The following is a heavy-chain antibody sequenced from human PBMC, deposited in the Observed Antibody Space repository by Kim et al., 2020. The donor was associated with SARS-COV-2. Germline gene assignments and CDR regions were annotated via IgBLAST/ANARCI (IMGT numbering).Heavy chain of an antibody. CDR2: ISGSGDGT. Sequence: GGSLRLSCAASGFTFSKYAIRWVRQAPGTGLEWVSAISGSGDGTFYADSVKGRFTISRDNSKNTVYLQMNSLRAEDTAVYYCAKVAISGIFSAMDVWGQGTPVTVSS. V-gene: IGHV3-23*01. J-gene: IGHJ6*02. CDR1: GFTFSKYA. CDR3: AKVAISGIFSAMDV. D-gene: IGHD3-3*01.